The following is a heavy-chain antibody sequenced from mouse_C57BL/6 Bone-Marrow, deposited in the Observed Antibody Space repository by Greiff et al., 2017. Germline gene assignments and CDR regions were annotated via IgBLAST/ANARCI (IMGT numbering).Heavy chain of an antibody. J-gene: IGHJ2*01. CDR3: AMGYYGSSRSWGNY. Sequence: QVQLQQPGAELVKPGASVKVSCKASGYTFTSYWMHWVKQRPGQGLEWIGRIHPSDSDTNYNQKFQGKATLTVDKSSSTAYMQLSSLTSEDSAVYYCAMGYYGSSRSWGNYWGQGTTLTVSS. D-gene: IGHD1-1*01. CDR2: IHPSDSDT. CDR1: GYTFTSYW. V-gene: IGHV1-74*01.